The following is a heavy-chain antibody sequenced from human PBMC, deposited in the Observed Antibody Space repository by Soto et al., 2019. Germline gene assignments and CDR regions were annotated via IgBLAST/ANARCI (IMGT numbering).Heavy chain of an antibody. CDR3: ARRITSGYDY. CDR2: INTDNGYT. Sequence: QVHLVQSGAEVKKPGASVKVSCKASGYIFTTYPIHWVRQAPGQRLEWMGWINTDNGYTKYSQKFQGRVIITRDTSASTAYMDLNSLTSEDTAVYYCARRITSGYDYWGQGALVTVSS. CDR1: GYIFTTYP. J-gene: IGHJ4*02. V-gene: IGHV1-3*04. D-gene: IGHD5-12*01.